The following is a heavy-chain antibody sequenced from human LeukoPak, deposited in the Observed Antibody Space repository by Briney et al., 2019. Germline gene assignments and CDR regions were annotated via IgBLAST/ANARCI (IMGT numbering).Heavy chain of an antibody. V-gene: IGHV1-18*01. CDR3: ARDGPLRITMVRGVPGY. CDR2: ISAYNGST. CDR1: GYTFTSYG. D-gene: IGHD3-10*01. J-gene: IGHJ4*02. Sequence: ASVKVSCKGSGYTFTSYGISWVRLPPGQGLEWMGWISAYNGSTNYAQKLQGRVTMTTDTSTSTAYMELRSLRSDDTAVYYCARDGPLRITMVRGVPGYWGQGTLVTVSS.